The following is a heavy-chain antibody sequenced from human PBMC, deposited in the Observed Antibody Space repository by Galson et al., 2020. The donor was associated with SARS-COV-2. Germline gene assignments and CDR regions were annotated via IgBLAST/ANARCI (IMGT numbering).Heavy chain of an antibody. V-gene: IGHV4-39*01. D-gene: IGHD5-18*01. CDR3: AILSYGYPQYQYFIDA. Sequence: AQTLSLTCSVFGDSVRARTYYWGWLRQPPGKGLEWLGSMYYTGTTHYSVSLKSRVTISLDASKNQVSLKLASVVDADTAVYYCAILSYGYPQYQYFIDAWGKGTLVTISS. CDR1: GDSVRARTYY. J-gene: IGHJ6*03. CDR2: MYYTGTT.